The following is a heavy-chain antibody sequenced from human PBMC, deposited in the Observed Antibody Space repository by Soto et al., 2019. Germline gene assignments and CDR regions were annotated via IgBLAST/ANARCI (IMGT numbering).Heavy chain of an antibody. J-gene: IGHJ6*02. CDR1: GYSFSDYF. CDR3: ARIKWGLNYYNGMDV. Sequence: QVQLVQSGAEVKKSGASVKVSCKPSGYSFSDYFIQWVRQAPGQGLEWVAWINPKTAATNYAKKFQCRVARTWDTSSTTAYMELTRLRPDDTAVYYCARIKWGLNYYNGMDVWGQGTKVIVSS. D-gene: IGHD1-26*01. CDR2: INPKTAAT. V-gene: IGHV1-2*02.